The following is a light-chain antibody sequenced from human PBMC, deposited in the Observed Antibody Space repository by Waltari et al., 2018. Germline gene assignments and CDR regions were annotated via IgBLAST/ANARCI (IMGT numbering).Light chain of an antibody. V-gene: IGLV3-19*01. CDR2: GPD. J-gene: IGLJ2*01. CDR3: HSRETFSTRL. CDR1: SLRSYY. Sequence: SSDLTQDPSLSVALGQTVRITCQGDSLRSYYASWYQQRPGQAPTLVLYGPDNRPSGIPDRFSGSTSGNTASLTITGAQAEDEADYYCHSRETFSTRLFGGGTRLTV.